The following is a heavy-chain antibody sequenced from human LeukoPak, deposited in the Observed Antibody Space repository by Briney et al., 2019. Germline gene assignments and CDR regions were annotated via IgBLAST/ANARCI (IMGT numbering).Heavy chain of an antibody. J-gene: IGHJ5*02. CDR2: INIGGTNT. V-gene: IGHV3-11*01. Sequence: GRSLRLSCAASGFTFNDYYMSWIRQAPGKGLEWLSYINIGGTNTHYGDSVKGRFTISRDNAKKSLYLEMNNLRAEDTAVYYCATDGAGFDTWGQGVLITVSS. CDR1: GFTFNDYY. CDR3: ATDGAGFDT.